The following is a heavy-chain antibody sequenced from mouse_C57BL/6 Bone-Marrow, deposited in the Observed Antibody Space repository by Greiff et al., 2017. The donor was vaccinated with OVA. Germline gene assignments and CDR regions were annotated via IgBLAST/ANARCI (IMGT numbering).Heavy chain of an antibody. CDR1: GYAFSSSW. Sequence: QVQLQQSGPELVKPGASVKIPCKASGYAFSSSWMNWVKQRPGKGLEWIGRIYPGDGDTNYNGKFKGKATLTADKSSSTAYMQLSSLTSEDSAVYFCAREGTTVVADWYFDVWGTGTTVTVSS. V-gene: IGHV1-82*01. CDR2: IYPGDGDT. D-gene: IGHD1-1*01. J-gene: IGHJ1*03. CDR3: AREGTTVVADWYFDV.